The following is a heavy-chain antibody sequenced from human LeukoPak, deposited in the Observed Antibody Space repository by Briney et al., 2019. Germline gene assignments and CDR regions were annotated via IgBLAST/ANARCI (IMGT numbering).Heavy chain of an antibody. D-gene: IGHD6-13*01. CDR3: ARVGHIVAAGTYDY. Sequence: SETLSLTCTVSGVSISSYYWSWIRQPPGEGLEWIGNIFYSGSPNYKSPLKSRVTTSFDTSKNQFSLKLSSVTAADTAVYYCARVGHIVAAGTYDYWGQGTLVTVSS. CDR2: IFYSGSP. CDR1: GVSISSYY. J-gene: IGHJ4*02. V-gene: IGHV4-59*08.